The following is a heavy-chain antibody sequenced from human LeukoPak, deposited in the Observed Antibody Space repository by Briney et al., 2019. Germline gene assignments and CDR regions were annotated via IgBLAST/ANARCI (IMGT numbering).Heavy chain of an antibody. D-gene: IGHD3-3*01. J-gene: IGHJ4*02. CDR3: ARAGFYYFDY. CDR1: GFTFSSYE. V-gene: IGHV3-48*03. Sequence: GGSLRLSCAASGFTFSSYEMNWVRQAPGKGLEWVSYISSSGSTIYYADSVKGRFTISRDNAKNSLYLQMNSLGAEDTAVYYCARAGFYYFDYWGQGTLVTVSS. CDR2: ISSSGSTI.